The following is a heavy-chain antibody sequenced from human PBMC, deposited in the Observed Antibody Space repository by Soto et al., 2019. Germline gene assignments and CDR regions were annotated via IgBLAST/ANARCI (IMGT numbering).Heavy chain of an antibody. D-gene: IGHD6-13*01. J-gene: IGHJ6*02. CDR3: ARVGGSSSWYYYYGMDV. CDR1: GGSISSYY. CDR2: IYTSGST. Sequence: SETLSLTCTVSGGSISSYYWSWIRQPAGKGLEWIGRIYTSGSTNYNPSLRSRVTMSVDTSKNQFSLKLSSVTAADTAVYYCARVGGSSSWYYYYGMDVWGQGTTVTVSS. V-gene: IGHV4-4*07.